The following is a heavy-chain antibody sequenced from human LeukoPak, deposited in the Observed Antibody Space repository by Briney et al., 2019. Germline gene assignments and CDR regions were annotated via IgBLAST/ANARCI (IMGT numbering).Heavy chain of an antibody. D-gene: IGHD1-26*01. V-gene: IGHV3-66*01. Sequence: GGSLRLSCAASGFTVTTTYMNWVRQASGKGLEWVSVIYSGGTTYYADSVKGRFTISRDKPKNTLYLQMNSLRAEDTAVYYCACGIVGVANIDYWGQGTLVTVSS. J-gene: IGHJ4*02. CDR1: GFTVTTTY. CDR3: ACGIVGVANIDY. CDR2: IYSGGTT.